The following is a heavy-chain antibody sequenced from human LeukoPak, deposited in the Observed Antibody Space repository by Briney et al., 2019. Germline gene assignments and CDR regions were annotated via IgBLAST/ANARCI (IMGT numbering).Heavy chain of an antibody. V-gene: IGHV6-1*01. D-gene: IGHD3-10*01. J-gene: IGHJ5*02. CDR2: TYYRSKWYN. Sequence: SQTLSLTCAISGDSVSSNSAAWNWIRQSPSRGLEWLGRTYYRSKWYNDYAVSVKSRITINPDTSKNQFSLQLNSVTPDDTAVYYCARELAWFGELLPHNWFDPWGQGTLVTVSS. CDR3: ARELAWFGELLPHNWFDP. CDR1: GDSVSSNSAA.